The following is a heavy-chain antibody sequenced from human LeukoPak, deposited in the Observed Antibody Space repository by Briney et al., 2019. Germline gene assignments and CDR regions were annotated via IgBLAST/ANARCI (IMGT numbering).Heavy chain of an antibody. CDR3: ARESRWLEFIDF. CDR1: GFTFSSYT. V-gene: IGHV3-30-3*01. Sequence: GGSLRLSCAASGFTFSSYTMHWVRQVPGKGLEWVAVLLYDGNNKYYADSVKGRFSISRDNSKNTLYLQMISLRGEDSAIYYCARESRWLEFIDFWGPGTQVTVSS. J-gene: IGHJ4*02. CDR2: LLYDGNNK. D-gene: IGHD5-24*01.